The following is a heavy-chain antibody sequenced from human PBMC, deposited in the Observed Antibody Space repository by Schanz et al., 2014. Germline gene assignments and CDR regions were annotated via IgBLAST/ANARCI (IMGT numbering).Heavy chain of an antibody. Sequence: PLVEFGGGLVQPGGSLRLSCSASGFTFSDHWMSWVRQAPGKGLEWVANIRQDGSEQYYMDSMRGRFTISRDNSKNTLYLQMNSLRTEDTAVYFCAKSYDTSGYSGFDYWGQGTLVTVSS. CDR1: GFTFSDHW. J-gene: IGHJ4*02. D-gene: IGHD3-22*01. V-gene: IGHV3-7*01. CDR3: AKSYDTSGYSGFDY. CDR2: IRQDGSEQ.